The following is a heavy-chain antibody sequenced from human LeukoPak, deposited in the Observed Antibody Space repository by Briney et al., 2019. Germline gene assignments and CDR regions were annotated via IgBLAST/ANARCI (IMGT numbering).Heavy chain of an antibody. CDR3: AKDPLGFGGGLIP. CDR1: GFTFSIYG. V-gene: IGHV3-30*18. Sequence: PGGSLRLSCAASGFTFSIYGMHWVRQAPGKGLEWVAVISYDGSDKYYADSVKGRFTISRDNSKNTLYLQMNSLRAEDTAVYYCAKDPLGFGGGLIPWGQGTLVTVSS. D-gene: IGHD2-15*01. CDR2: ISYDGSDK. J-gene: IGHJ5*02.